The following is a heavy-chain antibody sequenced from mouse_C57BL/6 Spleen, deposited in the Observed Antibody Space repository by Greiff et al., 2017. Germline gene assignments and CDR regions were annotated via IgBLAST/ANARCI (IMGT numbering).Heavy chain of an antibody. Sequence: EVQVVESGGGLVKPGGSLKLSCAASGFTFSSYAMSWVRQTPEKRLEWVATISDGGSYTYYPDNVKGRFTISRDNAKNNLYLQMSHLKSEDTAMYYCARDLFTQEYFDVWGTGTTVTVSS. CDR2: ISDGGSYT. J-gene: IGHJ1*03. V-gene: IGHV5-4*01. CDR3: ARDLFTQEYFDV. CDR1: GFTFSSYA. D-gene: IGHD1-1*01.